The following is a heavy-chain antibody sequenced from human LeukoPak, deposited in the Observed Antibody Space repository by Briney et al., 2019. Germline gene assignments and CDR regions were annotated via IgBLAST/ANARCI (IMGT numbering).Heavy chain of an antibody. V-gene: IGHV4-59*01. CDR3: ASLVSGSFDC. Sequence: SETLSLTCTVSGGSIISYYWSWIRQSLGKGLEWIGYIYSSGSTNYNPSLKSRVTISVDTSKNQFSLKLSSVTAADAAVYYCASLVSGSFDCWGQGTLVTVSS. J-gene: IGHJ4*02. CDR1: GGSIISYY. D-gene: IGHD6-19*01. CDR2: IYSSGST.